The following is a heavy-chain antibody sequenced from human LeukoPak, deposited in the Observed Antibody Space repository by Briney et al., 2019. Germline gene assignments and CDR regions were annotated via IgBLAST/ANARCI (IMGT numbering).Heavy chain of an antibody. CDR1: GFTFSSYV. D-gene: IGHD4-17*01. Sequence: GRSLRLSCAASGFTFSSYVMHWVRQAPGKGLEWVAVMWYDGTNKYYADSVKGRFTISRDNSKNTLYLQMNSLRAEDTAVYYCARVTVTTIIPWFDPWGQGTLVTVSS. CDR3: ARVTVTTIIPWFDP. J-gene: IGHJ5*02. V-gene: IGHV3-33*01. CDR2: MWYDGTNK.